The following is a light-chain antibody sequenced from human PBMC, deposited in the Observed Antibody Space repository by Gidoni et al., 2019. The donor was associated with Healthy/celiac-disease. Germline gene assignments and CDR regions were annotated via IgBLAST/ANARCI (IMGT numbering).Light chain of an antibody. CDR3: QQRSNWPPIT. V-gene: IGKV3-11*01. J-gene: IGKJ5*01. Sequence: EIVFTQSPATLSLSPGERATLPCRASQSVSSYLAWYQQKPGQAPRLLIYDASNRATGIPARFSGSGSGTDVTLTISSLEPEDFAVDYCQQRSNWPPITFGQGTRLEIK. CDR1: QSVSSY. CDR2: DAS.